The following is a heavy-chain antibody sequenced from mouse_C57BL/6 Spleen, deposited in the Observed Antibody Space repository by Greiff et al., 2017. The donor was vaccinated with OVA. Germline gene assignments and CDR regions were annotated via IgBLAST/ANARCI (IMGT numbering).Heavy chain of an antibody. Sequence: DVKLVESGGGLVKPGGSLKLSCAASGFTFSDYGMHWVRQAPEKGLEWVAYISSGSSTIYYADTVKGRFTISRDNAKNTLFLQMTSLRSEDTAMYYCARGLRRDYYYFDYWGQGTTLTVSS. CDR2: ISSGSSTI. CDR1: GFTFSDYG. V-gene: IGHV5-17*01. CDR3: ARGLRRDYYYFDY. J-gene: IGHJ2*01. D-gene: IGHD2-12*01.